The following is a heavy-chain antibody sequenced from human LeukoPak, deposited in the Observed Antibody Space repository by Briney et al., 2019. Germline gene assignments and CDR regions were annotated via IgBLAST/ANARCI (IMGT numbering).Heavy chain of an antibody. Sequence: ASVKVSCKASGYTFTSYGISWVRQAPGQGLEWMGWISAYNGNTNYAQKLQGRVTMTTDTSTSTAYMELRNLGSDDTAVYYCARGRSYYGSGSYYNWFDPWGQGTLVTVSS. CDR3: ARGRSYYGSGSYYNWFDP. J-gene: IGHJ5*02. CDR2: ISAYNGNT. D-gene: IGHD3-10*01. V-gene: IGHV1-18*01. CDR1: GYTFTSYG.